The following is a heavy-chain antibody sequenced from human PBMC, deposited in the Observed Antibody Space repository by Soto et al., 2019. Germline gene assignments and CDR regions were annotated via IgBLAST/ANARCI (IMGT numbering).Heavy chain of an antibody. CDR3: ASDCISTSCYVGVYYGMDV. CDR1: GGSISSGDYY. CDR2: IYYSGST. V-gene: IGHV4-30-4*01. D-gene: IGHD2-2*01. J-gene: IGHJ6*02. Sequence: QVQLQESGPGLVKPSQTLSLTCTVSGGSISSGDYYWSWIRQPPGKGLEWIGYIYYSGSTYYNPSLKSRVTISVDTSTNQFSMKLSSVTAADTAVYYCASDCISTSCYVGVYYGMDVWGQGTTVTVSS.